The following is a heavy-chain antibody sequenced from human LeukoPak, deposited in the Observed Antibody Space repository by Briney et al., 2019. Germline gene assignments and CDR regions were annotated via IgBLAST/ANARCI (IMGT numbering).Heavy chain of an antibody. D-gene: IGHD3-10*01. CDR1: GGSISSNNW. CDR2: IYHSGGT. Sequence: SETLSLTCAVSGGSISSNNWWSWVRQPPGKGLEWIGEIYHSGGTNYNTSLKSRVTISVDRSKNQFSLRLSSVTAADTAVYYCARVGGTMVRGVIITVPRIFDYWGQGTLVTVSS. V-gene: IGHV4-4*02. J-gene: IGHJ4*02. CDR3: ARVGGTMVRGVIITVPRIFDY.